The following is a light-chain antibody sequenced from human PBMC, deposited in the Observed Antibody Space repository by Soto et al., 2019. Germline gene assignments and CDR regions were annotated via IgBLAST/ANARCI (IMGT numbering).Light chain of an antibody. CDR2: GAS. CDR1: QSVSSN. V-gene: IGKV3-15*01. J-gene: IGKJ4*01. Sequence: EIVMTQSPATLSVSPGERATLSCRASQSVSSNLAWYQQKPGQAPRLLIYGASTRATGIPARFSGSGSGTEFSLTISSLQSEDFAVYDYQQYNNWRPLTFGGGTKVEIK. CDR3: QQYNNWRPLT.